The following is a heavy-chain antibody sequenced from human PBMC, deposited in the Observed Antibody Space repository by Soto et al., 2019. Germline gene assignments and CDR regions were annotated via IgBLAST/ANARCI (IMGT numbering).Heavy chain of an antibody. D-gene: IGHD6-6*01. CDR1: GFTFSGFG. CDR3: AFRNLSSYFDF. Sequence: GGSLRLSCAASGFTFSGFGMHWVRQAPGKGLEWVAIIWYDGSDKYYADSVKGRFTISRDNSKNTLYLQMNSLRAEDTAVYHCAFRNLSSYFDFWGQGTRVTFSS. CDR2: IWYDGSDK. V-gene: IGHV3-33*01. J-gene: IGHJ4*02.